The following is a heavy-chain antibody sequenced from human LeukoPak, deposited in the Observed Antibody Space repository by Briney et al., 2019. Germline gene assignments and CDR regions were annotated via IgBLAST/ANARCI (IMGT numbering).Heavy chain of an antibody. CDR1: GYSISSGYY. J-gene: IGHJ4*02. D-gene: IGHD3-3*01. CDR2: IYYSGST. Sequence: KPSETLSLTCTVSGYSISSGYYWGWIRQPPGKGLEWIGYIYYSGSTNYNPSLKSRVTISVDTSKNQFSLKLSSVTAADTAVYYCARSVGDYWGQGTLVTVSS. V-gene: IGHV4-38-2*02. CDR3: ARSVGDY.